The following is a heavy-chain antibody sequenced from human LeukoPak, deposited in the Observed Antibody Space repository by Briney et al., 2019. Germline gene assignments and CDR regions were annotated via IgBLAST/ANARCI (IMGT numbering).Heavy chain of an antibody. Sequence: AGGSLRLSCAASGFTFSSYAMSWVRQAPGKGLEWVSAIIGSGGSTYYADSVKGRFTISRDNSRNTLYLQMNSLRAEDTAVYYCAKKKYDFWSGYYRGEVDYWGQGTLVTVSS. J-gene: IGHJ4*02. CDR1: GFTFSSYA. D-gene: IGHD3-3*01. CDR3: AKKKYDFWSGYYRGEVDY. V-gene: IGHV3-23*01. CDR2: IIGSGGST.